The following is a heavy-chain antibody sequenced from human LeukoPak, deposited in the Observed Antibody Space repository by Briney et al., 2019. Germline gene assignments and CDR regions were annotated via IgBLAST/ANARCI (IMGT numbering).Heavy chain of an antibody. CDR3: VTGFTTMAVDYFDY. J-gene: IGHJ4*02. CDR1: GKTLSDLS. D-gene: IGHD5-18*01. CDR2: SYPEDGEI. V-gene: IGHV1-24*01. Sequence: ASVKVSCKVSGKTLSDLSIHWLRQPPGKGREWLGGSYPEDGEIIFPQMFQGSVTMTEDTSIDTAYMELSSLRSEDTAVYYCVTGFTTMAVDYFDYWGQGTLVTVSP.